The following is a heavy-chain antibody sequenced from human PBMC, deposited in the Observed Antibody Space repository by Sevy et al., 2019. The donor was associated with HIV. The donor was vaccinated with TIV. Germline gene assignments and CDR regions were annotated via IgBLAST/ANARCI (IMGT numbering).Heavy chain of an antibody. CDR1: GFTFSSYA. CDR2: FTGSGTNT. D-gene: IGHD6-19*01. CDR3: AKDSILVAGHFDY. Sequence: GGSLRLSCAASGFTFSSYAMSWVRQAPGKGLEWVSSFTGSGTNTFYADSVKGRFTISRDNSKNTLYLQMNSLRAEDTAVYYCAKDSILVAGHFDYWGQGTLVTFSS. V-gene: IGHV3-23*01. J-gene: IGHJ4*02.